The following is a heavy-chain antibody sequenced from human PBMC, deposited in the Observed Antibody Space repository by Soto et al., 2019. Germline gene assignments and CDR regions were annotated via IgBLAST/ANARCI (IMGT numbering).Heavy chain of an antibody. CDR2: ISPYSGYT. V-gene: IGHV1-18*01. CDR3: AREASVLIPAAQPSRFDS. D-gene: IGHD2-2*01. Sequence: ASVKVSCKGFGYSFMKYGINWVRQAPGQGLEWAGWISPYSGYTHSAQKFHGRLTLTTDTTASTAYMELRILRSADTALYYCAREASVLIPAAQPSRFDSWGQGTLVTVSS. J-gene: IGHJ4*02. CDR1: GYSFMKYG.